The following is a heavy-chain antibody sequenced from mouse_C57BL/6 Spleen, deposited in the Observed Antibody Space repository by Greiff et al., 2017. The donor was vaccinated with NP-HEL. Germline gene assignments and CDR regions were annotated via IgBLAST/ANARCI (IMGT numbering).Heavy chain of an antibody. J-gene: IGHJ3*01. Sequence: QVQLQQPGAELVKPGASVKLSCKASGYTFTSYWMQWVKQRPGQGLEWIGEIDPSDSYTNYNQKFKGKATLTVDTSSSTAYMQLSSLTSEDSAVYYCARGDYSNYPFAYWGQGTLVTVSA. D-gene: IGHD2-5*01. CDR3: ARGDYSNYPFAY. CDR2: IDPSDSYT. CDR1: GYTFTSYW. V-gene: IGHV1-50*01.